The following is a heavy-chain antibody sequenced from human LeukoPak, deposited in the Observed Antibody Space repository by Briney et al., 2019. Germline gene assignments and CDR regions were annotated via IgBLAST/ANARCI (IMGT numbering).Heavy chain of an antibody. CDR3: ARAPLRDYDILTGYSKGAFDI. J-gene: IGHJ3*02. D-gene: IGHD3-9*01. Sequence: GSLRLSCAASGFTFYSYSMNWVRQAPGKGLERVSYISGGGNTIYYTDSVKGRFTISRDNAKNSLFLQMNSLRAEDTAVYYCARAPLRDYDILTGYSKGAFDIWGQGTMVTVSS. CDR1: GFTFYSYS. CDR2: ISGGGNTI. V-gene: IGHV3-48*01.